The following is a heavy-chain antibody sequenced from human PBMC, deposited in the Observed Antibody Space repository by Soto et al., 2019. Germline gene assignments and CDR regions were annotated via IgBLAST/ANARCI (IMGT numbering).Heavy chain of an antibody. J-gene: IGHJ6*02. CDR2: IYYSGST. D-gene: IGHD3-10*01. V-gene: IGHV4-39*01. Sequence: PSETLSLTCTVSGGSISTSSYYWGWIRQPPGKGLEWIGSIYYSGSTYYNPSLKSRVTISVDTSKNQFSLRLSSVTAADTAVYYCASLYGSGSYHYYYYYYGMDVWGQGTTVTVSS. CDR3: ASLYGSGSYHYYYYYYGMDV. CDR1: GGSISTSSYY.